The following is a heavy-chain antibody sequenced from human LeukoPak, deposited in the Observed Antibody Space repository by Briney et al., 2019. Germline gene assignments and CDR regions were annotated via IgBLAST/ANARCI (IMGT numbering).Heavy chain of an antibody. CDR2: IKQDGSEK. CDR3: ARERDLGDLDY. Sequence: GGSLRLACAASGFTFSSLWMSWVRQAPGKVLEWVANIKQDGSEKYSVDSVKGRFTIDRDNAKSALYLEMNSLRAEDTAVYCCARERDLGDLDYWGQGTLVTVSS. V-gene: IGHV3-7*01. CDR1: GFTFSSLW. D-gene: IGHD1-26*01. J-gene: IGHJ4*02.